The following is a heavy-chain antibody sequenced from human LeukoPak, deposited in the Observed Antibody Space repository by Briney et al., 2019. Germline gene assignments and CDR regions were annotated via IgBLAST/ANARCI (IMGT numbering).Heavy chain of an antibody. CDR1: GGSFSGYY. J-gene: IGHJ4*02. Sequence: SETLSLTCAVYGGSFSGYYWSWIRQPPGKGLEWIGEINHSGSTNYNPSLKSRVTISVDTSKNQFSLKLSSVTAADTAVYYCARGPNFVLLFDYWGQGTLVTVSS. CDR3: ARGPNFVLLFDY. CDR2: INHSGST. V-gene: IGHV4-34*01. D-gene: IGHD3-3*01.